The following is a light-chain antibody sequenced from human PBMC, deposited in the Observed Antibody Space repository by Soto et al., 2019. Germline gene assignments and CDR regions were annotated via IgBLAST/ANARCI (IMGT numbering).Light chain of an antibody. V-gene: IGLV2-23*02. CDR1: SSDIGTYNL. Sequence: QSALTQPASVSGSPGQSITISCTGTSSDIGTYNLVSWYQHNPGKVPRLMIYAVTERPSGVSSRFSASKSGNTASLTISGLRTEDEADYYCCSYADFKWVFGGGTQLTVL. CDR3: CSYADFKWV. J-gene: IGLJ2*01. CDR2: AVT.